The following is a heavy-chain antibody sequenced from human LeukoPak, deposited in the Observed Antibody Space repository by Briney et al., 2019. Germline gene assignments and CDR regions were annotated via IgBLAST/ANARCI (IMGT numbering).Heavy chain of an antibody. V-gene: IGHV4-31*03. CDR1: GASISTGGYH. CDR3: ATVYGSGSYSLDF. CDR2: IYYSGST. Sequence: SQTLFLTCTVSGASISTGGYHWSWIRQHPGKGLEWIGYIYYSGSTHYYPSLKSRVTISLDTSKNQFSLKLTSVTAADTAVYYCATVYGSGSYSLDFWGQGTLVTVSS. J-gene: IGHJ4*02. D-gene: IGHD3-10*01.